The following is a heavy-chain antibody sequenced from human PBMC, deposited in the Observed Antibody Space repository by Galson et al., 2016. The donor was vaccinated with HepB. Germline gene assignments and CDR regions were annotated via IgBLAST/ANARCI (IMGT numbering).Heavy chain of an antibody. CDR2: IRHYNGVT. CDR1: GYSFVGFG. D-gene: IGHD2-21*01. J-gene: IGHJ4*02. V-gene: IGHV1-18*01. Sequence: SVKVSCKASGYSFVGFGIAWVRQAPGKGFEWMGWIRHYNGVTDYAQKVKGRLTMSTDTSTNTAYMELSSLRSDDTAVYYCARRQLLFGYNQDGFDSWGQGTLVTVSS. CDR3: ARRQLLFGYNQDGFDS.